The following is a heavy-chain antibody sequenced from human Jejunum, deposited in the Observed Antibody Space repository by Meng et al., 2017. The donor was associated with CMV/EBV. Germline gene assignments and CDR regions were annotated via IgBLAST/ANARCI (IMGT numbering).Heavy chain of an antibody. J-gene: IGHJ4*02. CDR3: ARADGSRYFDL. CDR1: GASGLTYY. D-gene: IGHD1-1*01. CDR2: FFSSGST. Sequence: VQLEESGPGLVKPSGTLCLTCTVFGASGLTYYWSWVLKSAGNGLEWIGRFFSSGSTNYNLSLGNRVTMSVDTSKNQFSLKLSSVTAADTAVYYCARADGSRYFDLWGQGTLVTVSS. V-gene: IGHV4-4*07.